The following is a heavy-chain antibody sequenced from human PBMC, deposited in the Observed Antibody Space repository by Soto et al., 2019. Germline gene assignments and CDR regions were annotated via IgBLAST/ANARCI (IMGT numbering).Heavy chain of an antibody. J-gene: IGHJ4*02. Sequence: PGGSLRLSCAASGFTFSDYCMSWIRQAPGKGLEWVSYISSSGSTIYYADSVKGRFTISRDNAKNQFSLQLNSVTPEDTAVYYCARTLTGDFTTEGYYFDYWGQGTLVTVSS. V-gene: IGHV3-11*04. D-gene: IGHD7-27*01. CDR1: GFTFSDYC. CDR3: ARTLTGDFTTEGYYFDY. CDR2: ISSSGSTI.